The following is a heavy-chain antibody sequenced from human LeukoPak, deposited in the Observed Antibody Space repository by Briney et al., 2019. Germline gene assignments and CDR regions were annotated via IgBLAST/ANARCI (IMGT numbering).Heavy chain of an antibody. D-gene: IGHD3-22*01. CDR1: GDSVSSKTVA. CDR2: TYYRSKWFD. CDR3: VREQRLGHLDY. V-gene: IGHV6-1*01. J-gene: IGHJ4*02. Sequence: SQTLSLTCAISGDSVSSKTVAWNWIRQSPSRGLEWLGRTYYRSKWFDEYAVSLKSRITISPDTSKNQFSLQLNSATPDDTAVYYCVREQRLGHLDYWGQGTLITVSS.